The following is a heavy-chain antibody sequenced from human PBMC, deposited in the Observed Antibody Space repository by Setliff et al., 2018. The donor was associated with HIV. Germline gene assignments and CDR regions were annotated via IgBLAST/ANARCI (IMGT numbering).Heavy chain of an antibody. CDR1: GYTFTSYP. J-gene: IGHJ4*01. D-gene: IGHD6-19*01. CDR3: ARNQGDSSGWYAGDY. V-gene: IGHV1-46*01. Sequence: GASVKVSCKASGYTFTSYPMHWVRQAPGQGLEWMGVINTRGGSAGYAEKFRGRVTMTRDTSTSTVYMDLRNLRSEDTAVYYCARNQGDSSGWYAGDYWGHGTLVTVSS. CDR2: INTRGGSA.